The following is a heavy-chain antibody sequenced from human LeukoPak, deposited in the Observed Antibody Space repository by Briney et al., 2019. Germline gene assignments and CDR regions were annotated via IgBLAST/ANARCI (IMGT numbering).Heavy chain of an antibody. J-gene: IGHJ3*02. CDR2: IYYSGST. V-gene: IGHV4-31*03. D-gene: IGHD2-15*01. CDR3: ARIRSPEVAFDI. Sequence: SETLSLTCSVSGGSISSGGYYWSWIRQHPGKGLEWIGYIYYSGSTYYNPSLKSRVTISVDTSKNQFSLKLSSVTAADTAVYYCARIRSPEVAFDIWGQGTMVTVSS. CDR1: GGSISSGGYY.